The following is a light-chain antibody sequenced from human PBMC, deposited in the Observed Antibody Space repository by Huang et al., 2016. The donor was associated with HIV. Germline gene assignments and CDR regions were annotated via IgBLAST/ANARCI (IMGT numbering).Light chain of an antibody. CDR1: QRVSSY. CDR3: QQGLT. J-gene: IGKJ4*01. CDR2: DAS. Sequence: EIVLTQSPAILSLSPGERATLSCSASQRVSSYLAWYQHKPGQTPRLLIYDASNMATVIPARFSGSGSGTDFTLTISSLEPEDLGVYYCQQGLTFGGGTKVEIK. V-gene: IGKV3-11*01.